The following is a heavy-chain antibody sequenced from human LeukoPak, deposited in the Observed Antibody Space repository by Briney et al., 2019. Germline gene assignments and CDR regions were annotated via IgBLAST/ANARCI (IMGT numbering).Heavy chain of an antibody. Sequence: PSETLTLTCTVSGGSISSYYRSWIRQPPGKGLEWIGYIYYSGSTNYNPSLKSRVTISVDTSKNQFSLKLSSVTAADTAEYYCAREPYGSETFDYWGQGTLVTVSA. J-gene: IGHJ4*02. CDR3: AREPYGSETFDY. CDR1: GGSISSYY. D-gene: IGHD3-10*01. CDR2: IYYSGST. V-gene: IGHV4-59*01.